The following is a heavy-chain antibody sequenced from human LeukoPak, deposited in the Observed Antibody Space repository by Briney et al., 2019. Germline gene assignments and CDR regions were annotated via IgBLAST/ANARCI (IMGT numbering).Heavy chain of an antibody. CDR3: ARHWGYGSYYFDY. J-gene: IGHJ4*02. CDR1: GGSISSYY. Sequence: PSETLSLTCTVSGGSISSYYWSWIRQPPGKGLEWIGYVYYSGSTNYNPSLKGRVTISVDTSKKQFSLKLSSVTAADTAVFYCARHWGYGSYYFDYWGQGTLVTVSS. V-gene: IGHV4-59*08. CDR2: VYYSGST. D-gene: IGHD1-26*01.